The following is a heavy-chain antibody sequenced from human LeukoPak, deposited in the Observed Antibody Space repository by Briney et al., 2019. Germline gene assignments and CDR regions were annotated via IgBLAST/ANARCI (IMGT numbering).Heavy chain of an antibody. V-gene: IGHV3-48*03. D-gene: IGHD3-22*01. J-gene: IGHJ4*02. CDR2: ISSAGTMT. CDR3: ARDRTMIVDY. Sequence: GGSLRLSCAASVFTLSSYEMNWVRQAPGKGLEWVSYISSAGTMTYYADSVKGRFTISRDNAKNSLYLHMSSLRVDDTAVYYCARDRTMIVDYWGQGTLVTVSS. CDR1: VFTLSSYE.